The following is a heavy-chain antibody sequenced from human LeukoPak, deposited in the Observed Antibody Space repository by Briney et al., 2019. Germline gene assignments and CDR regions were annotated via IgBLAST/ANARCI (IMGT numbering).Heavy chain of an antibody. CDR2: IYYSGST. J-gene: IGHJ4*02. CDR3: ARGSIAARPDGLFDY. Sequence: SETLSLTCTVSGGSNSSYYWSWIRQPPGKGLEWIGYIYYSGSTNYNPSLKSRVTISVDTSKNQFSLKLSSVTAADTAVYYCARGSIAARPDGLFDYWGQGTLVTVSS. D-gene: IGHD6-6*01. V-gene: IGHV4-59*01. CDR1: GGSNSSYY.